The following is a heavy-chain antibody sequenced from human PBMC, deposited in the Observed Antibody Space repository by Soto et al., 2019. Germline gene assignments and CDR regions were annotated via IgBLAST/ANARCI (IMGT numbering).Heavy chain of an antibody. CDR3: TREERLPRSWFDP. Sequence: SETLSLTCGVYGGSFRNYYWIWVRQPPGKGLEWIGEVNHSGEATYNPSLQSRITISLDTSNNQFSLKMTSVTAADTAMYFCTREERLPRSWFDPWGQGTQVTVSS. CDR2: VNHSGEA. J-gene: IGHJ5*02. D-gene: IGHD3-3*01. CDR1: GGSFRNYY. V-gene: IGHV4-34*01.